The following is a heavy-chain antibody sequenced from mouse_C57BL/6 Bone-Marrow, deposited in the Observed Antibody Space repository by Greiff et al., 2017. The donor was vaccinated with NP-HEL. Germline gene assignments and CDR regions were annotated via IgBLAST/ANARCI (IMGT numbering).Heavy chain of an antibody. V-gene: IGHV2-6*02. CDR1: GFSLTNYG. CDR2: IWSDGFT. J-gene: IGHJ4*01. CDR3: ARKAYDGAMDY. D-gene: IGHD2-14*01. Sequence: VKLQESGPGLVAPSQSLSITCTVSGFSLTNYGVHWVRQPPGKGLEWLVVIWSDGFTTYNSALKSRLSISKDNSKSQVFLKMNSLQADDTAIYYCARKAYDGAMDYWGPGTSVTVSS.